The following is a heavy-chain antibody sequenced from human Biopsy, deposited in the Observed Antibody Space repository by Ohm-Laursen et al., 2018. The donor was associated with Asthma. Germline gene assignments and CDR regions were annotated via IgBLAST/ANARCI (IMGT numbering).Heavy chain of an antibody. Sequence: LRLSCTASRFTYELHWGRRAPGTGLEWGAVISYDGSSIYYADSVKGRFTISRDNSKNKLSLQMNSLTAEDVAVYYCAREVVAGTHIEDWGQGTLVTVSS. D-gene: IGHD2-15*01. CDR3: AREVVAGTHIED. CDR2: ISYDGSSI. J-gene: IGHJ4*02. V-gene: IGHV3-30-3*01. CDR1: RFTYE.